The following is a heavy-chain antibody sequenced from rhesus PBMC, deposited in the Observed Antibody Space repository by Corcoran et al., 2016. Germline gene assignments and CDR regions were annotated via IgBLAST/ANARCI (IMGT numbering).Heavy chain of an antibody. CDR2: IRITGGST. CDR3: ARETGFGGYYFDS. D-gene: IGHD7-45*01. Sequence: EVQLVESGGGLAKPGGSLRLACAASGFSFSDYYMYWVRQAPGKGLEWVSGIRITGGSTYYADSVKGRFTIARENAKNTLYLQMDSLRAEDTAVYYCARETGFGGYYFDSWGQGVLVTVSS. CDR1: GFSFSDYY. J-gene: IGHJ4*01. V-gene: IGHV3S18*01.